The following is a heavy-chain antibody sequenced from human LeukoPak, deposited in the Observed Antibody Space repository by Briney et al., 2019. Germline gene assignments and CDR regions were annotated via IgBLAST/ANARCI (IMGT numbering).Heavy chain of an antibody. CDR3: ARECSSTSCYSY. V-gene: IGHV4-34*01. CDR1: GGSISSYY. CDR2: INHSGST. D-gene: IGHD2-2*02. Sequence: PSETLSLTCTVSGGSISSYYWSWIRQPPGKGLEWIGEINHSGSTNYNPSLKSRVTISVDTSKNQFSLKLSSVTAADTAVYYCARECSSTSCYSYWGQGTLVTVSS. J-gene: IGHJ4*02.